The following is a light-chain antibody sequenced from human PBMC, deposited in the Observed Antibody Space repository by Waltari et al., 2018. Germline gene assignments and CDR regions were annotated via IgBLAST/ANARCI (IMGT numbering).Light chain of an antibody. J-gene: IGKJ1*01. CDR1: QSVGYN. Sequence: EIVMTQSRATLSVSPGETATLSCRASQSVGYNLAWYQQKPGQAPRPLIYGTSTRATGIPARCTGSGSGTEFTLTISSLQSEDFALYYCQQYSNWPPWTFGQGTKVEIK. CDR3: QQYSNWPPWT. V-gene: IGKV3-15*01. CDR2: GTS.